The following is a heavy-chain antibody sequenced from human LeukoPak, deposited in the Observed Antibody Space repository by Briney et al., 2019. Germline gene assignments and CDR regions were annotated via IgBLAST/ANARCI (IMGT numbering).Heavy chain of an antibody. D-gene: IGHD3-3*01. CDR1: GGSINNHY. CDR2: IHYTGTT. V-gene: IGHV4-59*11. Sequence: PSETLSLTCIVSGGSINNHYWTWIRQTPGKGLEWIGDIHYTGTTKYNPSLKSRVTMSVDTSKNQFSLKLSSVTAADTAVYYCARDVVDFWSGSYYYFDYWGQGTLVTVSS. J-gene: IGHJ4*02. CDR3: ARDVVDFWSGSYYYFDY.